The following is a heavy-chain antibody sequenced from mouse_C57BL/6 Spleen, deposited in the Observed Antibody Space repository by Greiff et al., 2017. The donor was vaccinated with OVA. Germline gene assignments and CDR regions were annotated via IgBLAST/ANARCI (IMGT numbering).Heavy chain of an antibody. CDR2: INPNNGGT. D-gene: IGHD2-4*01. CDR3: ARDYDYDFYAMDY. CDR1: GYTFTDYY. Sequence: EVQLQQSGPELVKPGASVKISCKASGYTFTDYYMNWVKQSHGKSLEWIGDINPNNGGTSYNQKFKGKATLTVDKSSSTAYMELRSLTSEDSAVYYCARDYDYDFYAMDYWGQGTSVTVSS. J-gene: IGHJ4*01. V-gene: IGHV1-26*01.